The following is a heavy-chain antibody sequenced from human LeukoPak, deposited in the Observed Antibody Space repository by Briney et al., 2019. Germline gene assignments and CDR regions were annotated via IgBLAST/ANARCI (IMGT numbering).Heavy chain of an antibody. D-gene: IGHD6-13*01. CDR3: ARHPPGQQLDEGAFDI. Sequence: GESLKISCKGSGYSFTSYWIGWVRQMPGKGLEWMGIIYPGDSDTRYSPSFQGQVTISADKSISTAYLQWSSLKASDTAMYYCARHPPGQQLDEGAFDIWGQGTMVTVSS. CDR1: GYSFTSYW. CDR2: IYPGDSDT. J-gene: IGHJ3*02. V-gene: IGHV5-51*01.